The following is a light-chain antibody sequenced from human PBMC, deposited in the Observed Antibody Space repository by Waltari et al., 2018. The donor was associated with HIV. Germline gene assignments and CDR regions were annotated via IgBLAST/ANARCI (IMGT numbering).Light chain of an antibody. CDR1: DSDFSLYKF. V-gene: IGLV2-14*03. CDR2: DVH. J-gene: IGLJ3*02. Sequence: AVTQPASVSGLPGQSTTISCTGDDSDFSLYKFVSWYQQHSGKPPRLILYDVHRRASGFSDRFSGSMSGNTASLTISGLRAEDEGHYYCASLTDDNTVMFGGGTEVTVL. CDR3: ASLTDDNTVM.